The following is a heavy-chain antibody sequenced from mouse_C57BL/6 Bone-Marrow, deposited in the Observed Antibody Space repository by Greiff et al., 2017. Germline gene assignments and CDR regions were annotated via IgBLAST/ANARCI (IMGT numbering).Heavy chain of an antibody. Sequence: VHVKQSGPELVKPGASVKISCKASGYSFTGYYMHWVKQSSEKSLEWIGEINPSTGGTSYNQKFKGKATLTVDKSSSTAYMQLKSLTSEDSAVXYCARLTAVVATGYFDYWGQGTTLTVSS. D-gene: IGHD1-1*01. J-gene: IGHJ2*01. V-gene: IGHV1-43*01. CDR2: INPSTGGT. CDR3: ARLTAVVATGYFDY. CDR1: GYSFTGYY.